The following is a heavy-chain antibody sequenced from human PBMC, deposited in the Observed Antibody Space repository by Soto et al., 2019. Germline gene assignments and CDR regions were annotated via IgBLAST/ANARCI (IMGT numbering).Heavy chain of an antibody. D-gene: IGHD2-2*01. Sequence: SETLSLTCTVSGGSISDDTYYWGWIRQPPGKGLEWIGSIYYSGTSSYNPSLESRVTMSVDTSKKQLSLRLRSVTATDTAVYYCASFHCTSPGCVPHVPWGHGTLVPVSA. CDR2: IYYSGTS. J-gene: IGHJ5*02. CDR1: GGSISDDTYY. V-gene: IGHV4-39*01. CDR3: ASFHCTSPGCVPHVP.